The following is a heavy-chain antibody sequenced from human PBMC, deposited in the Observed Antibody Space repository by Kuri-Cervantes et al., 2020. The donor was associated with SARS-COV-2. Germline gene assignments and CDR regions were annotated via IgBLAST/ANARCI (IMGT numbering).Heavy chain of an antibody. CDR3: AKGAPYHYDSSGYYLFDY. CDR2: ISWNSGSI. J-gene: IGHJ4*02. Sequence: SLKISCAASGFTFDDYAMHWVRQAPGKGLEWVSGISWNSGSIGYADSVKGRFTISRDNAKNSLYLQMNSLRAEDMALYYCAKGAPYHYDSSGYYLFDYWGQGTLVTVSS. V-gene: IGHV3-9*03. CDR1: GFTFDDYA. D-gene: IGHD3-22*01.